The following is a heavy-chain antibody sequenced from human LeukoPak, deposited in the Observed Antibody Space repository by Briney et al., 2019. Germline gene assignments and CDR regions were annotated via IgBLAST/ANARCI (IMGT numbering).Heavy chain of an antibody. V-gene: IGHV1-69*01. CDR1: GGTFSSYA. CDR2: IIPIFGTA. Sequence: GASVKVSCKASGGTFSSYAISWVRQAPGQGLEWMGGIIPIFGTANYAQRLQGRVTITADESTSTAYMELSSLRSEDTAVYYCARDCSSTSCYEYWGQGTLVTVSS. CDR3: ARDCSSTSCYEY. J-gene: IGHJ4*02. D-gene: IGHD2-2*01.